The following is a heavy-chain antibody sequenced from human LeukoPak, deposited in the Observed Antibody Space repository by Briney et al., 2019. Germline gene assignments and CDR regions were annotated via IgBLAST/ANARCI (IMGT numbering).Heavy chain of an antibody. CDR1: GGSISSYY. V-gene: IGHV4-59*01. CDR2: IYYSGST. Sequence: SETLSLTCTVSGGSISSYYWSWIRQPPGKGLEWIGYIYYSGSTNYNPSLKSRVTISVDTSKNQFSLKLSSVTAADTAVYYCASADGIVGATERSFDYWGQGTLVTVSS. J-gene: IGHJ4*02. D-gene: IGHD1-26*01. CDR3: ASADGIVGATERSFDY.